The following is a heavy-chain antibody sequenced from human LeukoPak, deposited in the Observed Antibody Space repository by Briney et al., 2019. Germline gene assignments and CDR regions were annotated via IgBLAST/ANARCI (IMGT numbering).Heavy chain of an antibody. D-gene: IGHD6-19*01. Sequence: GGSLRLSCAASGFTFSNYAMSWVRQAPGRGLEWVSAISGSGDYTNYADSVKGRFTISRDNSKNTLYLQMNGLRAEDTAVYYCAREAMYSSANDYWGQGALVTVSS. CDR1: GFTFSNYA. V-gene: IGHV3-23*01. J-gene: IGHJ4*02. CDR3: AREAMYSSANDY. CDR2: ISGSGDYT.